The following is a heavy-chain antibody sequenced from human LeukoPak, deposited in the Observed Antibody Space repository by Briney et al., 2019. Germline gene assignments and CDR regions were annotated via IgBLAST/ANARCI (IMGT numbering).Heavy chain of an antibody. D-gene: IGHD7-27*01. J-gene: IGHJ4*02. CDR1: GYTFTAYY. CDR3: VRDHNSENWGSLGK. V-gene: IGHV1-2*02. Sequence: ALVKVSCKASGYTFTAYYIHWVRQAPGQGLEWMGWISPYTGGTNYAQKFQGRVTITQDRSSNTVYMDLNRLTSDDTALYYCVRDHNSENWGSLGKWGQGTLVTVSS. CDR2: ISPYTGGT.